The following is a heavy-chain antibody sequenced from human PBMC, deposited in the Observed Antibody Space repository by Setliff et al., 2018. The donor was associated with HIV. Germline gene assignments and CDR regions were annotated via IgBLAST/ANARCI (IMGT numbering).Heavy chain of an antibody. J-gene: IGHJ6*03. CDR3: ARHLYNYGYYYMDV. V-gene: IGHV4-38-2*01. Sequence: PSETLSLTCAVSGYSISSGYYWGWIRQPPGKGLEWIGSIGYSGSTYYNPSLKSRVTISVDTSKNQFSLKLSSVTAADTAVYYCARHLYNYGYYYMDVWGKGTTVTVSS. D-gene: IGHD5-18*01. CDR1: GYSISSGYY. CDR2: IGYSGST.